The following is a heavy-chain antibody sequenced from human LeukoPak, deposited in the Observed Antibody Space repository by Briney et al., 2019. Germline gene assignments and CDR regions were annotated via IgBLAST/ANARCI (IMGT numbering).Heavy chain of an antibody. Sequence: SETLSLTCTVSGGSISSSSYYWGWIRQPPGKGLEWIGSIYYSGSTNYNPSLKSRVTISVDTSKNQFSLKLSSVTAADTAVYYCARYRSDILTGNGAWLDPWGQGTLVTVSS. CDR1: GGSISSSSYY. D-gene: IGHD3-9*01. CDR3: ARYRSDILTGNGAWLDP. V-gene: IGHV4-39*01. J-gene: IGHJ5*02. CDR2: IYYSGST.